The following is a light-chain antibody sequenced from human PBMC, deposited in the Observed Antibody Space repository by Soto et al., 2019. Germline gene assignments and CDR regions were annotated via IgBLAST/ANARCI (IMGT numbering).Light chain of an antibody. CDR1: XVGSKS. J-gene: IGLJ1*01. CDR2: DDS. CDR3: QLWDSSSDRYV. V-gene: IGLV3-21*02. Sequence: SYELTQPPSVSVAPGQTASITCXXXXVGSKSVHWYQQKPGQAPVLVVYDDSDRPSGIPERFSGSTSGNTATLTISRVEAGDEADYYCQLWDSSSDRYVFGTGTKLTVL.